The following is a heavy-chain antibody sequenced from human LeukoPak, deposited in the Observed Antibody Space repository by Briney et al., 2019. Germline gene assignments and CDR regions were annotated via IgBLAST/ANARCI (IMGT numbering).Heavy chain of an antibody. D-gene: IGHD3/OR15-3a*01. CDR2: IKEDGSEK. J-gene: IGHJ4*02. V-gene: IGHV3-7*05. Sequence: PGRSLRLSCAASEFTFNWYWMSWVRQAPGKGLEWVANIKEDGSEKYYVDSVKGRFTISRDNAKNSLYLQMNSLRIEDTAVYYCARGTWTGKAFDYWGQGTLVTVSS. CDR1: EFTFNWYW. CDR3: ARGTWTGKAFDY.